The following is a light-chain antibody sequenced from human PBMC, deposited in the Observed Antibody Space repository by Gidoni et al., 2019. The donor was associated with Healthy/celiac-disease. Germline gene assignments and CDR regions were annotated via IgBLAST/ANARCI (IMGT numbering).Light chain of an antibody. CDR1: NIGSKS. J-gene: IGLJ2*01. CDR2: DDS. CDR3: QVWDSGSDHVL. Sequence: SYVLTQPPSVSVTPGKTATITCGGNNIGSKSVHWYQQKPGQAPVLVVYDDSDRPSGIPERFSGSNSGNTATLTISRVEAGDEADYYGQVWDSGSDHVLFGGGTKLTVL. V-gene: IGLV3-21*03.